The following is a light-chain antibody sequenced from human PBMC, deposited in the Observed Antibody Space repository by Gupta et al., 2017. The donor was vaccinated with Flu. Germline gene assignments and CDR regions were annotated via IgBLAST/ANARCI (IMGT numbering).Light chain of an antibody. CDR1: ALPEQY. V-gene: IGLV3-25*03. CDR3: QSADSSGAYEV. Sequence: GDALPEQYAYWYQQKPGQAPVLVIYKDSERPSGIPKRFSGSSSGTTVTLTISGVQAEDEADYYCQSADSSGAYEVFGGGTKLTVL. CDR2: KDS. J-gene: IGLJ2*01.